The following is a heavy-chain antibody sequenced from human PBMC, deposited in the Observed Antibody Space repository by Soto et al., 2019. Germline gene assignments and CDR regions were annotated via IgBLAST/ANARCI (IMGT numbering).Heavy chain of an antibody. J-gene: IGHJ3*02. D-gene: IGHD3-22*01. CDR2: ISYDGSNK. Sequence: GGSLRLSCAASGFTFSSYGMHWVRQAPGKGLEWVAVISYDGSNKYYADSVKGRFTISRDNSKNTLYLQMNSLRAEDTAVYYCAKGTYYYDSGAFDIWGQGXMVTV. CDR1: GFTFSSYG. V-gene: IGHV3-30*18. CDR3: AKGTYYYDSGAFDI.